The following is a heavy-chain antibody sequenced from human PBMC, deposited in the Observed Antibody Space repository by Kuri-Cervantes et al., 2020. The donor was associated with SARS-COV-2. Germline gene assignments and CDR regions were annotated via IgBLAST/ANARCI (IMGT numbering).Heavy chain of an antibody. J-gene: IGHJ3*02. CDR1: GFTFSRYA. CDR2: TSFDGTKK. D-gene: IGHD7-27*01. Sequence: GESLKISCAASGFTFSRYAMHWVRQAPGKGLEWVAQTSFDGTKKYYAESVKGRFIISRDNSVSTVYLQMNSLRAEDTAMYYCARELTGDAFDIWGQGTMVTVSS. V-gene: IGHV3-30-3*01. CDR3: ARELTGDAFDI.